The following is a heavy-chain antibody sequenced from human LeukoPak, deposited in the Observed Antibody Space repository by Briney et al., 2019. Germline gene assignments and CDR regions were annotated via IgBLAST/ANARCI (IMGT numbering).Heavy chain of an antibody. CDR3: AKDDAWLRYGE. J-gene: IGHJ4*02. CDR2: ISYDETNK. V-gene: IGHV3-30*04. CDR1: GFTFSSYA. Sequence: PGGSLRLSCAASGFTFSSYAMHWVRQAPGKGLEWVAVISYDETNKYYADSVKGRFTISRDNSKNTVYLEVISLTDEDTAVYYCAKDDAWLRYGEWSQGTLVTVSS. D-gene: IGHD3-10*01.